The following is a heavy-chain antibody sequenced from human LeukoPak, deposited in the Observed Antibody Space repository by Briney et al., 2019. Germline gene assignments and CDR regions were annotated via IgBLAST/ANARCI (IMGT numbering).Heavy chain of an antibody. CDR3: ARDRYCSSTSCYFFDY. J-gene: IGHJ4*02. D-gene: IGHD2-2*01. Sequence: PSETPSLTCTVSGGSISSSSYYWGWIRQPPGKGLEWIGSIYYSGSTYYNPSLKSRVTISVDTSKNQFSLKLSSVTAADTAVYYCARDRYCSSTSCYFFDYWGQGTLVTVSS. CDR2: IYYSGST. CDR1: GGSISSSSYY. V-gene: IGHV4-39*02.